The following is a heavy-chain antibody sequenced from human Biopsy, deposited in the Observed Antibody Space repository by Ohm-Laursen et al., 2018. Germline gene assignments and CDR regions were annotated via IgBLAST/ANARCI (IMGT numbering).Heavy chain of an antibody. D-gene: IGHD3-3*01. CDR2: IIAVSGLV. J-gene: IGHJ4*02. CDR3: ATPFQYYDSWGGYPPFDH. Sequence: GSSVKVSCKASGGTFSNYAISWVRQAPGEGLEWMGGIIAVSGLVNYAPKFQGRVSITADKSTTTAYMELSNLKSEDTAVYYCATPFQYYDSWGGYPPFDHWGQGTLATVSS. CDR1: GGTFSNYA. V-gene: IGHV1-69*17.